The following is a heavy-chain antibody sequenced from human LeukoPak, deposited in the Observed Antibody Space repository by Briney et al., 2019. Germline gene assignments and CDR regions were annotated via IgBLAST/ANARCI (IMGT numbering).Heavy chain of an antibody. V-gene: IGHV3-30-3*01. CDR3: ARGGRYSSSSSFDY. CDR1: GFTFSSYA. Sequence: PERSLRLSCAASGFTFSSYAMHWVRQAPGKGLEWVAVISYDGSNEYYADSVKGRFTISRDNSKNTLYLQMNSLRAEDTAVYYCARGGRYSSSSSFDYWGQGTLVTVSS. J-gene: IGHJ4*02. D-gene: IGHD6-6*01. CDR2: ISYDGSNE.